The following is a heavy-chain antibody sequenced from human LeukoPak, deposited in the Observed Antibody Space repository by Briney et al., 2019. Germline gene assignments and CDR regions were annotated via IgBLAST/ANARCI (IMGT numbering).Heavy chain of an antibody. CDR1: GFTFSNYY. V-gene: IGHV3-11*06. D-gene: IGHD6-13*01. Sequence: GGSLRLSCAASGFTFSNYYTTWIRQTPGRGLEWISHISTDSSNTNYADSVKGRFTVSRDNAQNSLFLQMNSLRAEDTAIYYCARLHSLAGAGTYDYWGQGTLVTVSS. CDR3: ARLHSLAGAGTYDY. CDR2: ISTDSSNT. J-gene: IGHJ4*02.